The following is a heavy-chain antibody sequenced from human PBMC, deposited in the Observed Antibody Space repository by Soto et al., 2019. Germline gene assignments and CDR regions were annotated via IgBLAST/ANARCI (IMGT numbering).Heavy chain of an antibody. Sequence: GGSLRLSCAASGFTFTSYTMNWVRQAPGKGLEWVSSISSSSDYIYYADSRKGRVTISRDNAKNSLFLDMNSLTGEDTAVYYCARARVYATGPLDFWGQGTLVTVSS. V-gene: IGHV3-21*06. CDR2: ISSSSDYI. CDR1: GFTFTSYT. J-gene: IGHJ4*02. CDR3: ARARVYATGPLDF. D-gene: IGHD6-13*01.